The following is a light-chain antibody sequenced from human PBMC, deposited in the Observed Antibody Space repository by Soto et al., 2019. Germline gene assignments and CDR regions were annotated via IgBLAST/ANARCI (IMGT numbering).Light chain of an antibody. CDR3: CSFAGSYTYV. CDR1: SSDVGGYNY. CDR2: DVT. V-gene: IGLV2-11*01. Sequence: QSVLTQPRSVSGSPGQSVTISCTGTSSDVGGYNYVSWYQQHPGKAPKVMIYDVTKRPSGVPDRFSGSKSGTTASLTISGLQAEDEADYSCCSFAGSYTYVFGTGTTVTV. J-gene: IGLJ1*01.